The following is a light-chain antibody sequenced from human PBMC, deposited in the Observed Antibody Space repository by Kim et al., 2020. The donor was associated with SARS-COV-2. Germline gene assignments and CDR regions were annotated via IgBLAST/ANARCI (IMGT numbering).Light chain of an antibody. Sequence: GDRVTITCRASQSVSSWLAWYKQKPGKAPKVLIYDASSLESGVPSRFSGNGSETEFTLTISSLQPDDYATYYCQQHKSYSWTFGQGTKV. V-gene: IGKV1-5*01. CDR3: QQHKSYSWT. J-gene: IGKJ1*01. CDR1: QSVSSW. CDR2: DAS.